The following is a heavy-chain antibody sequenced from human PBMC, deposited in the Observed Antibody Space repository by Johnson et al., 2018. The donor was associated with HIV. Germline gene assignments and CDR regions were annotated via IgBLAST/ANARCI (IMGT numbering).Heavy chain of an antibody. CDR3: ARHTGYDAFDI. J-gene: IGHJ3*02. V-gene: IGHV3-66*04. D-gene: IGHD3-22*01. CDR1: GFTVSTNY. CDR2: IYSGDTT. Sequence: VQLVESGGGLVQPGGSLRLSCAASGFTVSTNYMSWIRQAPGKGLEWVSVIYSGDTTYYAGSVKGRFTISRDNSKNTLYLQMNSLRVDDTAIYYCARHTGYDAFDIWGQGTMVTVSS.